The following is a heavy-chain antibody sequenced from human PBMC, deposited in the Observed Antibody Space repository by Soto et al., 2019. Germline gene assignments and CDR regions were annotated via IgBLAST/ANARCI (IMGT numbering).Heavy chain of an antibody. CDR2: IYTGGTT. J-gene: IGHJ6*02. CDR3: ARGSSGWSHYGMDV. CDR1: GFIVSTNY. D-gene: IGHD6-19*01. V-gene: IGHV3-66*01. Sequence: GGSRRLSCAASGFIVSTNYMSWVRRAPGMGLEWVSGIYTGGTTYYADSVKGRFTISRDSSKNTLYLQMTSLGAEHTAVYYCARGSSGWSHYGMDVSGQGTTVTVSS.